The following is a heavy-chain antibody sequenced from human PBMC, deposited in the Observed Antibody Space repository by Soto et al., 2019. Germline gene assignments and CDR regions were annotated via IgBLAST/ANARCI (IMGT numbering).Heavy chain of an antibody. D-gene: IGHD3-3*01. CDR2: IYSGGST. CDR1: GFTVSSNY. J-gene: IGHJ6*03. CDR3: ARDYDFWSGFYYYMDV. V-gene: IGHV3-66*01. Sequence: EVQLVESGGGVVQPGGSLRLSCAASGFTVSSNYMSWVRQAPGKGLEWVSVIYSGGSTYYADSVKGRFTISRDNSKNTLYLQMNSLRAEDTAVYYCARDYDFWSGFYYYMDVSGKGTTVTVSS.